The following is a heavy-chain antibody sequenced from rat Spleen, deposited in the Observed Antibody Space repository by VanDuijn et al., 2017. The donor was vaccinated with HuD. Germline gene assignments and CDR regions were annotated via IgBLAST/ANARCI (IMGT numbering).Heavy chain of an antibody. V-gene: IGHV2-16*01. CDR1: GFSLTSYS. D-gene: IGHD1-4*01. CDR3: ASGIHDF. Sequence: QVQLKESGPGLVQPSETLSLTCNVSGFSLTSYSVSWVRQPPGKGLEWMGVIWDNGGTDYASSLKSRLSISRDTSRDQVFLKMSSLQIEDTAMYFCASGIHDFWGQGVMVTVSS. CDR2: IWDNGGT. J-gene: IGHJ2*01.